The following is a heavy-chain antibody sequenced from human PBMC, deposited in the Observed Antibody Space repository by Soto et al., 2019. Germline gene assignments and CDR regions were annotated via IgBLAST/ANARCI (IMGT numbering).Heavy chain of an antibody. CDR1: GFTFSSYA. CDR2: ISGSGGST. Sequence: GGSLRLSCAASGFTFSSYAMSWVRQAPGKGLEWVSAISGSGGSTYYADSVKGRFTISRDNSKNTLNLQMNSLRAEDTAVYYCAKSMGYGSGSYYNGYYGMDVWGQGTTVTVSS. CDR3: AKSMGYGSGSYYNGYYGMDV. J-gene: IGHJ6*02. V-gene: IGHV3-23*01. D-gene: IGHD3-10*01.